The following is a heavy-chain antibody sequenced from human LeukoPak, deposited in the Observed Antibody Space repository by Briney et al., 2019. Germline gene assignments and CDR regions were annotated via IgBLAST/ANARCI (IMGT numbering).Heavy chain of an antibody. CDR1: GFTLSSYW. Sequence: GGSLRLSCAASGFTLSSYWMSWVRQAPGKGLEWVANIKQDGSEKYYVDSVKGRFTISRDNAKNSLYLQMNSLRAEDTAVYYCARGFGRPWGQGTLVTVSS. CDR2: IKQDGSEK. V-gene: IGHV3-7*01. CDR3: ARGFGRP. J-gene: IGHJ5*02. D-gene: IGHD3-16*01.